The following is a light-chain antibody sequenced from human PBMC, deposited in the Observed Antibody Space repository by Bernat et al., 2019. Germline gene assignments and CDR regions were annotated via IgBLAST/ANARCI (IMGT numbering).Light chain of an antibody. V-gene: IGKV1-9*01. CDR2: GAS. Sequence: DIQLTQSPSFLSASVGDRVTITCRASQVIGTYLAWYHQKPGKAPHLLIYGASTLQSGVPSRFSGSGSGTQFTLTISSLQPEASATYYCQQLDNFPLTFGQGTRLEIK. CDR3: QQLDNFPLT. CDR1: QVIGTY. J-gene: IGKJ5*01.